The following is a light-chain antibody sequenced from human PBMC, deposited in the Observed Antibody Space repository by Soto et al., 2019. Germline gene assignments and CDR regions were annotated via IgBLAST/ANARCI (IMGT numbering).Light chain of an antibody. CDR2: HAS. V-gene: IGKV1-6*01. CDR3: LQDYDNPLT. Sequence: AIPMTQSPSSLSASVGDTVTITCRASRGVGHDLGWYQQKPGKAPKLLIYHASTFQIGVPSRFSGSGSGTDFTLTISSLQAEDFATYYCLQDYDNPLTFGGGTKVEI. CDR1: RGVGHD. J-gene: IGKJ4*01.